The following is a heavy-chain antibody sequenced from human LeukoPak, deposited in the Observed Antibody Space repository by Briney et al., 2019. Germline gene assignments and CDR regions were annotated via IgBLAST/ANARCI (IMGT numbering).Heavy chain of an antibody. Sequence: ASVKVSCKASGYTFTSYAMHWGRQAPGQRLEWMGWINAGNGNTKYSQKFQGRVTITRDTSASTAYMELSSLRSEDTAVYYCARSVAVAGTDYYYYGMDVWGQGTTVTVSS. CDR2: INAGNGNT. D-gene: IGHD6-19*01. CDR3: ARSVAVAGTDYYYYGMDV. J-gene: IGHJ6*02. CDR1: GYTFTSYA. V-gene: IGHV1-3*01.